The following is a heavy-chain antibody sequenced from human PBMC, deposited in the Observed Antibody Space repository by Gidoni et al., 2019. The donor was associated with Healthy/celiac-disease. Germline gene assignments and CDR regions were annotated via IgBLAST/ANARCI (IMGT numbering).Heavy chain of an antibody. CDR3: ASFRLSSSRPWFDP. V-gene: IGHV1-18*01. Sequence: QVQLVQSGAEVKKPGASVKVSCKASGYTFTSYGISWVRQAPGKGLEWRGWISAYNGNTNYAQKLQGRVTMTTDTSTSTAYMELRSLRSDDTAVYYCASFRLSSSRPWFDPWGQGTLVTVSS. CDR1: GYTFTSYG. CDR2: ISAYNGNT. D-gene: IGHD6-6*01. J-gene: IGHJ5*02.